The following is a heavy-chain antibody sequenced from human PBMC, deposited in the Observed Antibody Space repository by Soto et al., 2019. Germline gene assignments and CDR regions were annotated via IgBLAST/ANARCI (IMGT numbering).Heavy chain of an antibody. CDR2: IYYSGST. D-gene: IGHD3-10*01. Sequence: SETLSLTCTVSGGSISSGGYYWSWIRQHPGKGLEWIGYIYYSGSTYYNPSLKSRVTISVDTSKNQFSLKLSSVTAADTAVYYCARGSITMVRGNYFDYWGQGTLVTVSS. J-gene: IGHJ4*02. CDR3: ARGSITMVRGNYFDY. CDR1: GGSISSGGYY. V-gene: IGHV4-31*03.